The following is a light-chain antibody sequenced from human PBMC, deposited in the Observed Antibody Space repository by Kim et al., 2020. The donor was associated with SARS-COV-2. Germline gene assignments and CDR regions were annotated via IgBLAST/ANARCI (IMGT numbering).Light chain of an antibody. J-gene: IGKJ4*01. CDR2: AAS. Sequence: TSVGERVTIPCRASQGIISYLAWYQQKPGTAPNLLFYAASTVQSWVPSRFSGSGSGTEFTLTISSLQPEDFATYYCQQLSTYPLTFGGGTKVDIK. CDR1: QGIISY. V-gene: IGKV1-9*01. CDR3: QQLSTYPLT.